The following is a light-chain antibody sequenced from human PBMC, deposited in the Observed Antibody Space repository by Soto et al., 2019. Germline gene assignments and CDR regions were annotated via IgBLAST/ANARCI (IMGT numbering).Light chain of an antibody. V-gene: IGKV1-5*01. CDR1: QSISSW. CDR2: DAS. CDR3: QQYNSYSIT. Sequence: DIQLTHSPSTLSSSLGDIVTITCRASQSISSWSAWYQQKPGKAPKLLIYDASSLESGVPSRFSGSGSGTEFTLTITSLQPDDFATYYCQQYNSYSITFGQGTRLEIK. J-gene: IGKJ5*01.